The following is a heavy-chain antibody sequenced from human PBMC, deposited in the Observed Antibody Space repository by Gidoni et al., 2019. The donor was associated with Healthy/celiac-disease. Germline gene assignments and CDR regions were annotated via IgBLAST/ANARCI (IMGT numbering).Heavy chain of an antibody. CDR2: INPNSGGT. Sequence: QVHLVQSGAEVQKPGASVTVSCKASGYTFTGYYMHWVRQAPGQGLEWMGRINPNSGGTNYAQKFQGRVTMTRETSISTADMELSRLRSDDTAGYYCARDRGYSSGWLGSVDYWGQGTLVTVSS. V-gene: IGHV1-2*06. CDR1: GYTFTGYY. J-gene: IGHJ4*02. CDR3: ARDRGYSSGWLGSVDY. D-gene: IGHD6-19*01.